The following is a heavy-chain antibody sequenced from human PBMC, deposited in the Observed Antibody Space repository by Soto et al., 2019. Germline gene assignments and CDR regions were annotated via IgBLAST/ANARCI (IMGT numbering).Heavy chain of an antibody. J-gene: IGHJ5*02. CDR2: INVGNGNT. CDR3: AREKWAIGSRWLDP. CDR1: GYTYISYS. Sequence: QVQVVQSGAEEKKPGASVKVSCKASGYTYISYSMHWVRQAPGQRLEWMGWINVGNGNTKYSQNLQGRVTIYQDTSASTAYMELSSLTSEDTAVYYCAREKWAIGSRWLDPWGQGTLVTVSS. V-gene: IGHV1-3*05. D-gene: IGHD1-26*01.